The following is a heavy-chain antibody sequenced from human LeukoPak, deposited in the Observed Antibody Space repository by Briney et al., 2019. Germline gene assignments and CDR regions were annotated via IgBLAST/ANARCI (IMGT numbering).Heavy chain of an antibody. CDR3: ARGPLPGYSTN. V-gene: IGHV1-69*13. CDR2: IISIFGTA. J-gene: IGHJ4*02. CDR1: GGTFSSYA. Sequence: GASVKVSCKASGGTFSSYAISWVRQAPGQGLEWMGGIISIFGTANYAQTFQGRVTITADESTSTAYMELSSLRSEGTAVYYCARGPLPGYSTNWGQATLVTVSS. D-gene: IGHD1-26*01.